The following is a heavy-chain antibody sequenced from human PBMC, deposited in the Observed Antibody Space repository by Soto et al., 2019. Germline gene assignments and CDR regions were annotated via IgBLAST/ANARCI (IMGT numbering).Heavy chain of an antibody. D-gene: IGHD3-22*01. CDR2: IIPIFDIT. Sequence: SVKVSCKASGGTFRSYSISWVRQAPGQGLEWMGGIIPIFDITNYAQKFQGRVTITADESTSAAYMELSSLGSDDTAVYYCARPDEGGYSSNHHYYYALDVWGQGTTVTVSS. V-gene: IGHV1-69*13. CDR3: ARPDEGGYSSNHHYYYALDV. J-gene: IGHJ6*02. CDR1: GGTFRSYS.